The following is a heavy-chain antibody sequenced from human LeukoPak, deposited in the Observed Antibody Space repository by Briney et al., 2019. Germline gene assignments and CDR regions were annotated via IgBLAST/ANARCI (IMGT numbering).Heavy chain of an antibody. J-gene: IGHJ6*03. CDR1: GYTFTSYA. CDR3: ARGYSGYDLPYYYYYYYMDV. V-gene: IGHV7-4-1*02. CDR2: INTNTGNP. D-gene: IGHD5-12*01. Sequence: ASVKVSCKASGYTFTSYAMNWVRQAPGQGLEWMGWINTNTGNPTYAQGFTGRFVFSLDTSASTAYLQISSLKAEDTAVYYCARGYSGYDLPYYYYYYYMDVWGKGTTVTVSS.